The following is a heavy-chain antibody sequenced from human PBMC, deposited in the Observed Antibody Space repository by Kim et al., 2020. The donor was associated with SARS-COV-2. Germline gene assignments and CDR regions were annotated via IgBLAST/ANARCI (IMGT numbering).Heavy chain of an antibody. D-gene: IGHD3-22*01. V-gene: IGHV3-30*18. J-gene: IGHJ4*02. CDR3: ANGFGGYIPFDY. Sequence: GGSLRLSCAASGFTFSSYGMHWVRQAPGKGLEWVAVISYDGSNKYYADSVKGRFTISRDNSKNTLYLQMNSLRAEDTTVYYCANGFGGYIPFDYWGQGTL. CDR2: ISYDGSNK. CDR1: GFTFSSYG.